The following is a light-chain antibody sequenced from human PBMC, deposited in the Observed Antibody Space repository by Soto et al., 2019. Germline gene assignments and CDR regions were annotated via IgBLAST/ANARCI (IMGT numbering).Light chain of an antibody. CDR1: QGISNY. CDR2: AAS. J-gene: IGKJ1*01. CDR3: QKYNNAPPWT. Sequence: DIQMTQSPSSLSASVGDRVTITCRASQGISNYLAWYQQKPGKVPKLLIYAASTLQSGVPSRFSGSGYATDFTLTISSLQPEDVATYFCQKYNNAPPWTFGQGTKVEIK. V-gene: IGKV1-27*01.